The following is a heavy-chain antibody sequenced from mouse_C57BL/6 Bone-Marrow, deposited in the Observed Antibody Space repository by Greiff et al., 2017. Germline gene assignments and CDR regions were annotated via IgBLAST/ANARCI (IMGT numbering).Heavy chain of an antibody. CDR3: TRWDYGSSYGWYFDV. J-gene: IGHJ1*03. V-gene: IGHV1-15*01. CDR2: IDPETGGT. Sequence: VKLMESGAELVRPGASVTLSCKASGYTFTDYEMHWVKQTPVHGLEWIGAIDPETGGTAYNQKFKGKAILTADKSSSTAYMELRSLTSEDSAVYYCTRWDYGSSYGWYFDVWGTGTTVTVSS. D-gene: IGHD1-1*01. CDR1: GYTFTDYE.